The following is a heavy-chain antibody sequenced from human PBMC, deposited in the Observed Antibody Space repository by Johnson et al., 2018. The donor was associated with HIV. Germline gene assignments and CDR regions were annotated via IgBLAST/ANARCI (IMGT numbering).Heavy chain of an antibody. CDR3: AKDAWGSNWNGAFDI. CDR2: ISGSAESS. V-gene: IGHV3-23*04. J-gene: IGHJ3*02. CDR1: GSTFSSYA. Sequence: MLLVESGGGLVQPGGSLRLSCAASGSTFSSYAMNWVRQAPGRGLEWVSAISGSAESSYYADSVKGHFTISRDNAKNTLYLKLNVLRVEDTAIYYCAKDAWGSNWNGAFDIWGQGTMVTVSS. D-gene: IGHD1-1*01.